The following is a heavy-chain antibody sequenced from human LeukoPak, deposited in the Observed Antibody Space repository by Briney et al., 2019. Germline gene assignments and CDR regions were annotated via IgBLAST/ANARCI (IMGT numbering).Heavy chain of an antibody. CDR2: ISSSSYI. J-gene: IGHJ4*02. D-gene: IGHD6-6*01. CDR3: ARDFYSSSAGVPDY. CDR1: GFTFSSYS. Sequence: GGSLRLSCAASGFTFSSYSMNWVRQAPGKGLEWVSSISSSSYIYYADSVKGRFTISRDNAKNSLYLQMNSLRAEDTAVYYCARDFYSSSAGVPDYWGQGTLVTVSS. V-gene: IGHV3-21*01.